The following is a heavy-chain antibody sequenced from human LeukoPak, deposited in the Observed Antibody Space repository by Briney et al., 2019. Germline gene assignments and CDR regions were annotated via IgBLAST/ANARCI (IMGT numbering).Heavy chain of an antibody. J-gene: IGHJ4*02. CDR2: ISYDADDK. V-gene: IGHV3-30*04. Sequence: GGSLRLSCAASGFIFGGYAMHWVRQAPGKGLEWVAVISYDADDKYYADSVKGRFTMSRANSKNALYLEMNSLRVDDTAVYYWARGRVQCINGICSGARAPTLMADYWGQGTLVTVSS. D-gene: IGHD2-8*01. CDR1: GFIFGGYA. CDR3: ARGRVQCINGICSGARAPTLMADY.